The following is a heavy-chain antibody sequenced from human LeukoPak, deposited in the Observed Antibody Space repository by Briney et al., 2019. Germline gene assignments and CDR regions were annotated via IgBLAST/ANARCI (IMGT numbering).Heavy chain of an antibody. CDR1: GFTFSSYA. J-gene: IGHJ6*02. Sequence: PGGSLRLSCAASGFTFSSYAMSWVRQALGKGLEWVSAISGSGGSTYYADSVKGRFTISRDNSKNTLYLRMNSLRLEDTAIYYCARVSGRIQIWPQPFGDGMDVWGQGTTVTVSS. CDR3: ARVSGRIQIWPQPFGDGMDV. CDR2: ISGSGGST. D-gene: IGHD5-18*01. V-gene: IGHV3-23*01.